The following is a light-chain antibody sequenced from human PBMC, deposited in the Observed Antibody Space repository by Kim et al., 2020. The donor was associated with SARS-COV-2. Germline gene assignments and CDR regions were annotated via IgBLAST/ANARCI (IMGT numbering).Light chain of an antibody. CDR3: QQSYSTPPT. V-gene: IGKV1-39*01. Sequence: DIQMTQSPSSLSASVGDRVTITCRASQTISGYLNWYQQKPGKAPKLLIYAASSLLGGVPSRFSGSGSGRDFTLTISSLQPEDFATYHCQQSYSTPPTFGQGTKVDIK. CDR2: AAS. J-gene: IGKJ1*01. CDR1: QTISGY.